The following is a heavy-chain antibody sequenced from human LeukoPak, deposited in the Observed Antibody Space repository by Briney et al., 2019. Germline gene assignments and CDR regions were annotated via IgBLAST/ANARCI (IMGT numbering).Heavy chain of an antibody. CDR3: ARGGGSFDY. CDR1: GGSISSYY. Sequence: SETLSLTCTVSGGSISSYYWSWIRQPPGKGLEWIGYIYYSGSTNYNPSLKSRVTRSVDTSKNQFSLKLSSVAAADTAVYDCARGGGSFDYWGQGTLVTVSS. CDR2: IYYSGST. J-gene: IGHJ4*02. V-gene: IGHV4-59*01. D-gene: IGHD1-26*01.